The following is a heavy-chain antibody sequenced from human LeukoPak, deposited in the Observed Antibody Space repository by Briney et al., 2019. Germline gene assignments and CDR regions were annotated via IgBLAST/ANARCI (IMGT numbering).Heavy chain of an antibody. CDR3: ARGRGSSDAFDI. Sequence: SVKFSCKASGGTFSSYAISWVRQAPGQGLEWMGGIIPIFGTANYAQKFQGRVTITTDESTSTAYMELSSLRSEDTAVYYCARGRGSSDAFDIWGRGTMVTVSS. CDR2: IIPIFGTA. CDR1: GGTFSSYA. J-gene: IGHJ3*02. V-gene: IGHV1-69*05. D-gene: IGHD1-26*01.